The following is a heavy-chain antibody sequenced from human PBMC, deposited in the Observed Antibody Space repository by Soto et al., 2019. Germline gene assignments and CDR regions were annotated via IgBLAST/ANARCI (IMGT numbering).Heavy chain of an antibody. J-gene: IGHJ4*02. CDR1: GFTFNTYA. D-gene: IGHD2-2*01. V-gene: IGHV3-23*01. CDR2: ILSSGDRT. CDR3: AKDIVVVDY. Sequence: GGSLRLSCAASGFTFNTYAMSWVRQAPGKGLEWVSSILSSGDRTYYADSVKGWFTISRDNSKNTPTLQMNSLRVEDTAVYYCAKDIVVVDYWGQGALVTVSS.